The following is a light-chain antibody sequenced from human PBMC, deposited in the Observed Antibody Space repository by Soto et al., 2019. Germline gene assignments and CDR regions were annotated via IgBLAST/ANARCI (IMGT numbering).Light chain of an antibody. CDR1: QSISSW. Sequence: DIQMPQSPSTLSASVGDRVTITCRASQSISSWLAWYQQKPGKAPKLLIYKASSLESGVPSRFSGSGSGTEFTLTISSLQPDDFATYYCQQYNSYSVTFGQGTKVDIK. CDR2: KAS. V-gene: IGKV1-5*03. CDR3: QQYNSYSVT. J-gene: IGKJ1*01.